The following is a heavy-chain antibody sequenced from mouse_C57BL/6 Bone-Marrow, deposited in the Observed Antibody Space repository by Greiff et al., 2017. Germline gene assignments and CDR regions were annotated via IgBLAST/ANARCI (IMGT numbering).Heavy chain of an antibody. CDR2: LNPYNGGT. CDR1: GYTFTDYY. D-gene: IGHD1-1*01. V-gene: IGHV1-26*01. Sequence: EVQLQQSGPELVKPGASVKISCKASGYTFTDYYINWVKQSPGKSLEWIGDLNPYNGGTSYNQKFKGKATLTVDTSSSTAYMELRSLTSEDSAVYYCARGTVVASPDYWGQGTTRTVSS. J-gene: IGHJ2*01. CDR3: ARGTVVASPDY.